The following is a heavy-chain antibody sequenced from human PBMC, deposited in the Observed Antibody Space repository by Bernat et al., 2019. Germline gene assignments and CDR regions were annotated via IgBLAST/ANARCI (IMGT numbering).Heavy chain of an antibody. CDR1: GFTFSSYE. J-gene: IGHJ6*02. V-gene: IGHV3-48*03. CDR2: ISSSGSTI. CDR3: ARDYEWELTISGGMDV. Sequence: EVQLVESGGGLVQPGGSLRLSCAASGFTFSSYEMNWVRQAPGKGLEWVPYISSSGSTIYYADSVKGRFTISRDNAKNSLYLQMNSLRAEDTAVYYCARDYEWELTISGGMDVWGQGTTVTVSS. D-gene: IGHD1-26*01.